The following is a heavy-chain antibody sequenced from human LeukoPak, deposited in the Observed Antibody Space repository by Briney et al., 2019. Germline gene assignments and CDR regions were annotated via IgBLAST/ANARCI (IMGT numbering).Heavy chain of an antibody. D-gene: IGHD6-13*01. Sequence: ASVKVSCKASGYTFTSYDINWVRQATGQGLEWMGWMNPNSGNTGYAQKFQGRVTMTRNTTISTAYMELSSLRSEDTAVYYCARTAHSSSFGDWFDPGGQGTLVTVSA. CDR2: MNPNSGNT. V-gene: IGHV1-8*01. CDR1: GYTFTSYD. CDR3: ARTAHSSSFGDWFDP. J-gene: IGHJ5*02.